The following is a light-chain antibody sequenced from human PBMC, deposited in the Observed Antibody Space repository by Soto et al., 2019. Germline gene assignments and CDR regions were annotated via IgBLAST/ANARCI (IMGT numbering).Light chain of an antibody. CDR2: GAC. V-gene: IGKV3-20*01. CDR1: QSVSSSY. Sequence: EIVLTQSPGTLSLSPGERATLSCRASQSVSSSYLAWYQQKPGQAPRLLTYGACSRATGIPDRFSGSGSGTDFTLTITRLEPEDFAVYYCQHYRTSFGGGTKVEIK. J-gene: IGKJ4*01. CDR3: QHYRTS.